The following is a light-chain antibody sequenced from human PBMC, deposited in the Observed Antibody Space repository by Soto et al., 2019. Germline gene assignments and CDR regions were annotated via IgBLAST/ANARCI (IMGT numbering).Light chain of an antibody. J-gene: IGLJ2*01. CDR2: LNSDGSH. V-gene: IGLV4-69*01. CDR1: TGHSTYA. CDR3: QTWGAGIRV. Sequence: QPVLTQSPSASASLGDSVKRTCTLSTGHSTYAIAWHQQQPEKGPRYLMKLNSDGSHTKGDGIPDRFSGSSSGAERYLTISSLQSEDEADYYCQTWGAGIRVFGGGTKLTVL.